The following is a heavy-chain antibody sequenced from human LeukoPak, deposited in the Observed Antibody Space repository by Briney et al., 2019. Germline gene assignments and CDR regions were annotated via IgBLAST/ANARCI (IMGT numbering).Heavy chain of an antibody. CDR2: ISTTGST. V-gene: IGHV4-61*02. CDR1: GGSINNPNYY. D-gene: IGHD3-10*01. CDR3: ASHQYGSGSYYHDY. Sequence: SQTLSLTCTVSGGSINNPNYYWSWIRQPAGKGLEWIGRISTTGSTSYGPSLKSRVIISIDTSKNQFSLRPSSATAADTAVYYCASHQYGSGSYYHDYWGQGALVTVSS. J-gene: IGHJ4*02.